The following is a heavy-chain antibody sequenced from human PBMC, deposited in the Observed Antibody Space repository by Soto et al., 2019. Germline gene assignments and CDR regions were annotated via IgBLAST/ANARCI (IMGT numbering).Heavy chain of an antibody. Sequence: QITLRESSPTLVKPTQTLTLTCTFSGFSLSTNEVGVAWIRQPPGKALEWLALIYWDGDKRYRPSLKSRLTITKDTSTNEVVLAMTNMDPVDTGIYYCAHKGGRGAGMDVWGQGTTVTVSS. J-gene: IGHJ6*02. CDR2: IYWDGDK. CDR3: AHKGGRGAGMDV. D-gene: IGHD2-15*01. CDR1: GFSLSTNEVG. V-gene: IGHV2-5*02.